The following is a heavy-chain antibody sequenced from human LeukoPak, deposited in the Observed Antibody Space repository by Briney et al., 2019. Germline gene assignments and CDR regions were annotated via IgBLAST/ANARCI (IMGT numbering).Heavy chain of an antibody. Sequence: GASVKVSCKASGYTFTGYYMHWVRQAPGQGLEWMGWINPNSGGTNYAQKFQGRVTMTRDTSISTAYMELSSLRSEDTAGYYCARAPLLMVRGVRGWGQGTLVTVSS. D-gene: IGHD3-10*01. CDR1: GYTFTGYY. CDR3: ARAPLLMVRGVRG. J-gene: IGHJ4*02. CDR2: INPNSGGT. V-gene: IGHV1-2*02.